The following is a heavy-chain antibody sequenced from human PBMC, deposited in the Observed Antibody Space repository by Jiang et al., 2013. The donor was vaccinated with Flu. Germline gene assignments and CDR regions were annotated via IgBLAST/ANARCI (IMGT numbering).Heavy chain of an antibody. CDR1: GGTFSSYA. D-gene: IGHD1-26*01. Sequence: SGAEVKKPGSSVKVSCKASGGTFSSYAISWVRQAPGQGLEWMGRIIPILGIANYAQKFQGRVTITADKSTSTAYMELSSLRSEDTAVYYCARDPPYSGSYHHAVDIWGQGTMVTVSS. CDR3: ARDPPYSGSYHHAVDI. J-gene: IGHJ3*02. CDR2: IIPILGIA. V-gene: IGHV1-69*04.